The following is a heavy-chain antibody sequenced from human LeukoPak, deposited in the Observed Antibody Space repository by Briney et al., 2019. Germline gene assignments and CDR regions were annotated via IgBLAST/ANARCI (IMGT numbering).Heavy chain of an antibody. J-gene: IGHJ6*03. Sequence: SETLSLTCTVSGGSIGSGGYYWSWIRQHPGKGLEWIGYIYYSGSTYYNPSLKSRVTISVDTSKNQFSLKLSSVTAADTAVYYCARKYDFWSGSQFYYYYMDVWGKGTTVTVSS. CDR2: IYYSGST. D-gene: IGHD3-3*01. CDR3: ARKYDFWSGSQFYYYYMDV. CDR1: GGSIGSGGYY. V-gene: IGHV4-31*03.